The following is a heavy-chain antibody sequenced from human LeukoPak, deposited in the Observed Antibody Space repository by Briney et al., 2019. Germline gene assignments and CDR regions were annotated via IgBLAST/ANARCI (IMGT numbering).Heavy chain of an antibody. D-gene: IGHD3-22*01. J-gene: IGHJ4*02. CDR1: GGSISSSSYY. Sequence: SETLSLTCTVSGGSISSSSYYWGWIRQPPGKELEWIGSIYYSGSTYYNPSLKSRVTISVDTSKNQFSLKLSSVTAADTAVYYCARQGDYYDSSGYFDYWGQGTLVTVSS. V-gene: IGHV4-39*01. CDR3: ARQGDYYDSSGYFDY. CDR2: IYYSGST.